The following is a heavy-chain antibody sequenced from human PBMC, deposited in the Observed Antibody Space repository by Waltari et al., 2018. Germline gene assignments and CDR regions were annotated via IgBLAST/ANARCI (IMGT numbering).Heavy chain of an antibody. Sequence: QVQLQESGPGLVKPSETLSLTCTVSGGSISSYYWSWIRQPPGKGLEWIGYIYYSGSTNYNPSLKSRVTISVDTSKNQFSLKLSSVTAADTAVYYCANGMATPYYFDYWGQGTLVTVSS. J-gene: IGHJ4*02. CDR3: ANGMATPYYFDY. V-gene: IGHV4-59*01. D-gene: IGHD5-12*01. CDR2: IYYSGST. CDR1: GGSISSYY.